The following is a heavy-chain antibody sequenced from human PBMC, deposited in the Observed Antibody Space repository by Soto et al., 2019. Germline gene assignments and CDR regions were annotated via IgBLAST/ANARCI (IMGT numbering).Heavy chain of an antibody. J-gene: IGHJ6*02. CDR2: IIPIFGTA. CDR1: GDTFSSYA. Sequence: QVQLVQSGAEVKKPGSSVKVSCKASGDTFSSYAISWVRQAPGQGLEWMGGIIPIFGTADYAQKFQGRVTIXAXEXXSTAYMERSSLRSEDTAVYYCASVETQRYYYGMDVWGQGTTVTVSS. V-gene: IGHV1-69*12. CDR3: ASVETQRYYYGMDV. D-gene: IGHD2-15*01.